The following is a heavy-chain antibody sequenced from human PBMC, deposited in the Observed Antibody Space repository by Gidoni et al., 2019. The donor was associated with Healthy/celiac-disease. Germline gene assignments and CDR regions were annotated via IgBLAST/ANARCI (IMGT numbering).Heavy chain of an antibody. J-gene: IGHJ5*02. CDR1: GGSISCYY. CDR3: ARSYGGGWFDP. CDR2: IYTRGST. D-gene: IGHD4-17*01. V-gene: IGHV4-4*07. Sequence: QVQLQESGPGLVKPSETLSLTCTVPGGSISCYYWGWILQPAGKGLEWIGRIYTRGSTNYNPSLKSRVNMSVDTAKNQFSLKLSSVTAADTAVYYCARSYGGGWFDPWGQGTLVTVSS.